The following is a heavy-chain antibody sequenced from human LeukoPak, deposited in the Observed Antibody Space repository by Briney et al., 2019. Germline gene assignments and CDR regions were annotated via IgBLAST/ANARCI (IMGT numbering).Heavy chain of an antibody. CDR1: GFTFSGSA. J-gene: IGHJ4*02. Sequence: PRGSLRLSCVASGFTFSGSAIHWVRQASGGKGLEWVGRIRSIGNNYATAYAASVKGRFTISRDDSKNTAYLQMNSLETEDTAVYYCTTPSSSGSYQYWGQGTLVTVSS. CDR2: IRSIGNNYAT. V-gene: IGHV3-73*01. CDR3: TTPSSSGSYQY. D-gene: IGHD1-26*01.